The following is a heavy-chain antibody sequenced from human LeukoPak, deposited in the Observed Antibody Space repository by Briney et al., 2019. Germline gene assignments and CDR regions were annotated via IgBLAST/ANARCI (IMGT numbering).Heavy chain of an antibody. CDR3: ARDFGYCTGGSCYTRMDV. CDR2: IKEDGGEK. V-gene: IGHV3-7*01. J-gene: IGHJ6*03. D-gene: IGHD2-15*01. CDR1: GFTFSSNW. Sequence: GGSLRLSCAASGFTFSSNWMSWVRQAPGKGLEWVSNIKEDGGEKNYVDSVKGRFINSRDNAKNSLYLQMNSLGAEDTAVYYCARDFGYCTGGSCYTRMDVWGKGTTVTVSS.